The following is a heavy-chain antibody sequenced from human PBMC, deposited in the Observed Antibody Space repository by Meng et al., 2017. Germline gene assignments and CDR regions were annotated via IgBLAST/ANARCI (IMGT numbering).Heavy chain of an antibody. CDR1: GGSFSGYY. CDR3: ASDNYYDSSGYSYWYFDL. D-gene: IGHD3-22*01. V-gene: IGHV4-34*01. CDR2: INHSGST. J-gene: IGHJ2*01. Sequence: QLQQGGAGLLKPSETLSLTCAVYGGSFSGYYWSWIRQPPGKGLEWIGEINHSGSTNYNPSLKSRVTISVDTSRNQFSLKLSSVTAADTAVYYCASDNYYDSSGYSYWYFDLWGRGTLVTVSS.